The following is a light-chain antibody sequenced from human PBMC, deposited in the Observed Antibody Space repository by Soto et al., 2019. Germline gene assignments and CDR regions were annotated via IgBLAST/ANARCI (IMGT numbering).Light chain of an antibody. CDR2: GAS. V-gene: IGKV3-20*01. Sequence: EIVLTPSPGTLSLSPGERAILSCRASQSVSSSYLAWYRQKPGQAPSLLIYGASSRATGIPDRFSGSGSGTDFTLTISRLEPEDFAVYYCEQYGSSPRTFGQGTKVDI. CDR1: QSVSSSY. CDR3: EQYGSSPRT. J-gene: IGKJ1*01.